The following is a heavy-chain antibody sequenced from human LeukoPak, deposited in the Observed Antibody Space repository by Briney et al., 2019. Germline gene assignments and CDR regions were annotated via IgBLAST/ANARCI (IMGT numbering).Heavy chain of an antibody. CDR2: INHSGST. CDR3: ARGDYDFWSGYYIPWFDY. Sequence: SETLSLTCAVYGGSFSGYYWSWIRQPPGKGLEWIGEINHSGSTNYNPSLKSRVTISVDTSKNQFSLKLSSVTAADTAVYYCARGDYDFWSGYYIPWFDYWGQGTLVTVSS. CDR1: GGSFSGYY. V-gene: IGHV4-34*01. J-gene: IGHJ4*02. D-gene: IGHD3-3*01.